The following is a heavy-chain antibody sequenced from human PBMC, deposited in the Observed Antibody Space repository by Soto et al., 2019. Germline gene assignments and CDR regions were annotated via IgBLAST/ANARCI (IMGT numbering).Heavy chain of an antibody. CDR1: GYTFTSYG. D-gene: IGHD3-3*01. J-gene: IGHJ4*02. CDR2: ISAYNGNT. CDR3: ARGFWSGYYRPEGPSDY. Sequence: QVQLVQSGAEVKKPGASVKVSCKASGYTFTSYGISWVRQAPGQGLEWMGWISAYNGNTNYAQKLQGRVTMTTDTSPSTAYMERRSLRSDDTAVYYWARGFWSGYYRPEGPSDYWGQGTLVTVSS. V-gene: IGHV1-18*01.